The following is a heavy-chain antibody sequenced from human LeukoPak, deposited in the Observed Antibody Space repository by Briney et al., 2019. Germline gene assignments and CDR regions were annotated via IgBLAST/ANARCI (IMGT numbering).Heavy chain of an antibody. CDR3: ASASGGSYYATTFVGY. V-gene: IGHV3-30-3*01. D-gene: IGHD1-26*01. J-gene: IGHJ4*02. CDR1: GFTFSSYA. Sequence: SGGSLRLSCAASGFTFSSYAMHWVRQAPGKGLEWVAVISYDGSNKYYADSVKGRFTISRDNSKNTLYLQMNSLRAEDTAVYYCASASGGSYYATTFVGYWGQGTLVTVSP. CDR2: ISYDGSNK.